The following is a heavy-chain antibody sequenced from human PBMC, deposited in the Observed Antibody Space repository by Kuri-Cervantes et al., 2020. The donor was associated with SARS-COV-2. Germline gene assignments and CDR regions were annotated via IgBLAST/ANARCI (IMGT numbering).Heavy chain of an antibody. J-gene: IGHJ6*02. D-gene: IGHD5-12*01. V-gene: IGHV3-30*02. Sequence: GGSLRLSCAASGFTFSSYAMTWVRQGPGKGLEWVAFIRYDGSNKYYADSVKGRFTISRDNSKNTLYLQMNSLRAEDTAVYYCAKDIQWLRLTHYYGMDVWGQGTTVTVSS. CDR3: AKDIQWLRLTHYYGMDV. CDR1: GFTFSSYA. CDR2: IRYDGSNK.